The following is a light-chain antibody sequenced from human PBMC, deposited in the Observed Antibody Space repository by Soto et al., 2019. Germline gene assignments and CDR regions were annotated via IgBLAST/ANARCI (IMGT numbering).Light chain of an antibody. CDR3: CSYAGSYTPV. CDR2: DVS. V-gene: IGLV2-11*01. Sequence: QSALTQPRSVSGSPGQSVTISCTGTSSDVGGYNYVSWYQQYPGKAPKLMIYDVSKRPSGVPDRFSGSKSGNTASLAISGLQAEDEADYYCCSYAGSYTPVFGGGTKVTVL. CDR1: SSDVGGYNY. J-gene: IGLJ2*01.